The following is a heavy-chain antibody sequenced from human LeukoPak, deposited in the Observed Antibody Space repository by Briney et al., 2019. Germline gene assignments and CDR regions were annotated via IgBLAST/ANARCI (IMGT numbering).Heavy chain of an antibody. V-gene: IGHV3-49*04. D-gene: IGHD6-13*01. Sequence: GGSLRLSCTASGFTFGDYAMSWVRQAPGKGLEWVGFIRSKAYGGTTEYAASVKGRFTISRDDSKSIAYLQMNSLKTEDTAVYYCTSGTRYSSSWYQDAFDIWGQGTMVTVSS. CDR2: IRSKAYGGTT. CDR1: GFTFGDYA. J-gene: IGHJ3*02. CDR3: TSGTRYSSSWYQDAFDI.